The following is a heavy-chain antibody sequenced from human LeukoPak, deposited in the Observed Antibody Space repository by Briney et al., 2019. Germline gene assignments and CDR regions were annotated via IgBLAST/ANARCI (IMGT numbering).Heavy chain of an antibody. J-gene: IGHJ6*03. CDR1: GGTFSSYA. Sequence: GASVKVSCKASGGTFSSYAISWVRQAPGQGLEWMGGIIPIFGTANYAQKFQGRVTITADESTSTAYMELSSLRSEDTAVYYCARDLLYIAAAGTDYYYMDVWGKGTTVTVSS. CDR2: IIPIFGTA. V-gene: IGHV1-69*13. CDR3: ARDLLYIAAAGTDYYYMDV. D-gene: IGHD6-13*01.